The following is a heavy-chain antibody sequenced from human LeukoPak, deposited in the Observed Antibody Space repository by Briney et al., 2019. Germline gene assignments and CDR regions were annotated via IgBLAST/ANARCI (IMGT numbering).Heavy chain of an antibody. V-gene: IGHV3-23*01. J-gene: IGHJ4*02. D-gene: IGHD3/OR15-3a*01. CDR1: GFTFSSYA. CDR3: AKARFGLPTRWDY. Sequence: PGGSLRLSCAASGFTFSSYAMSWVRQAPRKGLEWVSVISGGGGSTYYADSVKGRFTISRDNSKSTLYLQMNSLRAEDTAIYYCAKARFGLPTRWDYWGQGTLVTVSS. CDR2: ISGGGGST.